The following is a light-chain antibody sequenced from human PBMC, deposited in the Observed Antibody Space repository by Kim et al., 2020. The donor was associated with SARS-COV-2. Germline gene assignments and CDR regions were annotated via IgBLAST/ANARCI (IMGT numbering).Light chain of an antibody. Sequence: SSELTQPPSVSVAPGETATITCGGKNIGRKSVHWYQQKPGQAPVLVISYDTDRPSGIPERFSGSNSGNTATLTISRVEAGDEADYYGQVWDDGSVIFGGGTQLTVL. V-gene: IGLV3-21*04. CDR3: QVWDDGSVI. CDR1: NIGRKS. CDR2: YDT. J-gene: IGLJ2*01.